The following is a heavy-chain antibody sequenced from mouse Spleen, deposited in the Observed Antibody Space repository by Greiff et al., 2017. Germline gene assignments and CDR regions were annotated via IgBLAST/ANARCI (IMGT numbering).Heavy chain of an antibody. V-gene: IGHV1-61*01. CDR1: GYTFTSYW. Sequence: QVHVKQPGAELVRPGSSVKLSCKASGYTFTSYWMDWVKQRPGQGLEWIGNIYPSDSETHYNQKFKDKATLTVDKSSSTAYMQLSSLTSEDSAVYYCARNYEVYFDYWGQGTTLTVSS. CDR2: IYPSDSET. CDR3: ARNYEVYFDY. D-gene: IGHD1-1*01. J-gene: IGHJ2*01.